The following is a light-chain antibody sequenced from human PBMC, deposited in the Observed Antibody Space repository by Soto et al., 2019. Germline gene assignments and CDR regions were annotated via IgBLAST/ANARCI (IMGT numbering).Light chain of an antibody. CDR1: HSLVYSDGTTY. CDR2: KVS. V-gene: IGKV2-30*01. Sequence: DVLMTQSPLSLPVTLGEPASISCRTSHSLVYSDGTTYLNWFQQRPGQSPRRLIYKVSTRDSGVPPRFSATGSVTDLTLKISTVEAEDVGVYYCLQFTHWPGTFGQGTKV. CDR3: LQFTHWPGT. J-gene: IGKJ1*01.